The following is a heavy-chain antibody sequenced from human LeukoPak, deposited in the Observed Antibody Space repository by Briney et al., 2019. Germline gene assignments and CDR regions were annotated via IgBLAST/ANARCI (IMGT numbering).Heavy chain of an antibody. D-gene: IGHD1-26*01. CDR2: IYYSGST. CDR1: GGSISSYY. Sequence: SETLSLTCAVYGGSISSYYWSWIRQPPGKGLEWIGYIYYSGSTNYNPSLKSRVTISIDTSKNQFSLKLSSVTAADTAVYYCARGAVGGSYVDYWGQGTLVTVSS. CDR3: ARGAVGGSYVDY. V-gene: IGHV4-59*01. J-gene: IGHJ4*02.